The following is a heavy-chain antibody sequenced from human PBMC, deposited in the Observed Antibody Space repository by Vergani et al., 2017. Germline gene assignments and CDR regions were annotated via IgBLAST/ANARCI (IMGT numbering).Heavy chain of an antibody. D-gene: IGHD2-2*02. J-gene: IGHJ4*02. CDR3: ATIGYRRWGYYFDY. Sequence: QVQLQESGPGLVKPSEPLSLTCSVSGYSISRGYYWGWIRQPPGKGLEWIATVFHSGSAYYNPSLRRRVTISVETSKNQFSLRLTTLTAADTAVYYCATIGYRRWGYYFDYWGQGILVTVSS. V-gene: IGHV4-38-2*02. CDR2: VFHSGSA. CDR1: GYSISRGYY.